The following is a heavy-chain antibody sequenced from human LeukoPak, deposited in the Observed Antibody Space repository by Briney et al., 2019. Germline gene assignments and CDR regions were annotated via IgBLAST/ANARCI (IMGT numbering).Heavy chain of an antibody. CDR2: IGVKTNGYAT. V-gene: IGHV3-73*01. CDR1: GFTFSVSN. D-gene: IGHD6-19*01. CDR3: ATYSSGHY. J-gene: IGHJ4*02. Sequence: GGSLRLSCAASGFTFSVSNMHWVRQASGKGLEWVGRIGVKTNGYATAYAAALQGRFTIYRDDSTNRAYMQMNSLTTEDTAVYYCATYSSGHYWGQGTLVTVSS.